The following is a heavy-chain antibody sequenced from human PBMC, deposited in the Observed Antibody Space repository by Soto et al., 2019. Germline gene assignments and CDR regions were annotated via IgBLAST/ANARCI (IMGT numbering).Heavy chain of an antibody. D-gene: IGHD5-18*01. V-gene: IGHV3-30-3*01. CDR3: AGNMDTAMATYYYGLDV. Sequence: QVQLVESGGGVVQPGRSLRLSCAASGFTFSNYALHWVRQAPGKSLAWVAVVSYDGSHIYYADSAKGRFTISRDNYKNTLHLQMTSLRPEDTSVYYCAGNMDTAMATYYYGLDVWAQGTTVTVSS. CDR1: GFTFSNYA. J-gene: IGHJ6*02. CDR2: VSYDGSHI.